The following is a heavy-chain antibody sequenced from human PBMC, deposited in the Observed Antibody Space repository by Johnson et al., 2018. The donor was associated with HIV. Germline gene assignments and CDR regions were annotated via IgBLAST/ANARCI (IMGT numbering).Heavy chain of an antibody. Sequence: QVQLVESGGGVVQPGRSLRLSCAASGFTFSSYAMHWVRQAPGKGLEWVAVISYDGSNQYYAAYVKGRFTISRDNSKNTVFLQMNSLRPEYTCMYYCAAYYDFWSGSYTSGFDIWGQGTMVTVSS. J-gene: IGHJ3*02. CDR3: AAYYDFWSGSYTSGFDI. D-gene: IGHD3-3*01. V-gene: IGHV3-30*04. CDR1: GFTFSSYA. CDR2: ISYDGSNQ.